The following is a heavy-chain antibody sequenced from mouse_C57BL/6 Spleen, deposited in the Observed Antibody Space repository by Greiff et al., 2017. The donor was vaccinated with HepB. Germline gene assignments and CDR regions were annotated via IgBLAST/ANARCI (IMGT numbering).Heavy chain of an antibody. CDR1: GFTFSSYT. Sequence: EVKLVESGGGLVKPGGSLKLSCAASGFTFSSYTMSWVRQTPEKRLEWVATISGGGGNTYYPDSVKGRFTISRDNAKNTLYLQMSSLRSEDTALYYCARRDYDYDPWYFDVWGTGTTVTVSS. CDR2: ISGGGGNT. J-gene: IGHJ1*03. D-gene: IGHD2-4*01. V-gene: IGHV5-9*01. CDR3: ARRDYDYDPWYFDV.